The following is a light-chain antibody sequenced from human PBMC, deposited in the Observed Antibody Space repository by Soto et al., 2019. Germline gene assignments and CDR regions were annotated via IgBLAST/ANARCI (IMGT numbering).Light chain of an antibody. Sequence: QSALTQPASVSGSPGQSITISCTGTSSDIGAYNFVSWYQQHAGKAPKLMLYDVNIRPSGVSNRFSGSKSGNTASLTISGLQAEDEADYYCTSWTTSTTMIFGGVTKVTVL. V-gene: IGLV2-14*03. CDR1: SSDIGAYNF. CDR2: DVN. J-gene: IGLJ2*01. CDR3: TSWTTSTTMI.